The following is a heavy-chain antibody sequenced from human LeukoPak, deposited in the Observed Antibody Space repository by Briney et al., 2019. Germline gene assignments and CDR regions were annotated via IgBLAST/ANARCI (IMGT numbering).Heavy chain of an antibody. CDR1: GGSISNDY. J-gene: IGHJ4*02. V-gene: IGHV4-59*12. CDR3: ARDPISHPFDY. CDR2: IYYSGST. Sequence: SETLSLTCTVSGGSISNDYWSWVRQPPGKGLEWIGYIYYSGSTTYNPSLKSRVTMSVDTSKNQFSLKLSSVTAADTAVYYCARDPISHPFDYWGQGTLVTVPS.